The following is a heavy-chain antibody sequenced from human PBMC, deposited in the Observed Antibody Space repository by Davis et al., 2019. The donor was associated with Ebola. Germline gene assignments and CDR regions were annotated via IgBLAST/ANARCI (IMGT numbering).Heavy chain of an antibody. V-gene: IGHV1-18*01. CDR3: ARGDCSGGSCYDYP. D-gene: IGHD2-15*01. J-gene: IGHJ5*02. CDR1: GYTFTSYG. Sequence: ASVKVSCKASGYTFTSYGISWVRQAPGQGLEWMGWINAGNGNTKYSQKFQGRVTITADKSTSTAYMELSSLRSEDTAVYYCARGDCSGGSCYDYPWGQGTLVTVSS. CDR2: INAGNGNT.